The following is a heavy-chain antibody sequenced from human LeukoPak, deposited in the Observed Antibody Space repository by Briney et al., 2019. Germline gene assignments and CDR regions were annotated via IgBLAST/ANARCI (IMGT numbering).Heavy chain of an antibody. J-gene: IGHJ4*02. D-gene: IGHD2-2*01. Sequence: GGSLRLSCEVSRSMFSGYGMHWVRQAPGKGLEWVAVVWANGNTKYYADSVKGRFTISRDNSKNTLHLQIDSLRAEDTAMYYCTRDDPSRAFDYWGQGTLVTVSS. CDR1: RSMFSGYG. CDR2: VWANGNTK. V-gene: IGHV3-33*08. CDR3: TRDDPSRAFDY.